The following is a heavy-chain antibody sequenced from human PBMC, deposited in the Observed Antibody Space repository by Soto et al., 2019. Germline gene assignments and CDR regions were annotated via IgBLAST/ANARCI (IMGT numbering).Heavy chain of an antibody. D-gene: IGHD2-15*01. CDR1: GGSFSGYY. Sequence: QVQLQQWGAGLLKPSETLSLTCAVYGGSFSGYYWSWIRQPPGKGLEWIGEINHSGSTNYNPSLNRLVTISVYTSNNQFSRKLSSVTAADTAVYYCARASQEVVVAATDYYYRDVWGKGPTVTVSS. V-gene: IGHV4-34*01. J-gene: IGHJ6*03. CDR2: INHSGST. CDR3: ARASQEVVVAATDYYYRDV.